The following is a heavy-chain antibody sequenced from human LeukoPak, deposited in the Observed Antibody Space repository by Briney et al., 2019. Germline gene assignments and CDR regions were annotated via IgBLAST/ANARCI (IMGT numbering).Heavy chain of an antibody. D-gene: IGHD3-10*01. V-gene: IGHV5-51*01. J-gene: IGHJ5*02. CDR2: IYPGDSDT. CDR3: ARQQGLWFGEPNNSFDP. Sequence: GESLKISCKGSGYSFTNYWIGWVRQMPGKGLEWMAIIYPGDSDTRYSPSFQGQVTISADKSTSTAYLQWSSLKASDTAMYYCARQQGLWFGEPNNSFDPWGQGTLVTVSS. CDR1: GYSFTNYW.